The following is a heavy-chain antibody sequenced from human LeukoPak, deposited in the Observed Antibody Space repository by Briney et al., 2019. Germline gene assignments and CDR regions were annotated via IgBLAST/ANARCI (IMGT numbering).Heavy chain of an antibody. V-gene: IGHV3-73*01. J-gene: IGHJ4*02. CDR1: GFNFSDAA. D-gene: IGHD2-21*02. Sequence: PGGSLRLSCAVSGFNFSDAAMHWVRQASGKGLEWVGRIRSKANSYATTYAASVKGRFTTSRDDSKNTAYLQMNGLQIEDTAMYFCSRIGPSCGGDCYVDYWGQGTLVSVSS. CDR3: SRIGPSCGGDCYVDY. CDR2: IRSKANSYAT.